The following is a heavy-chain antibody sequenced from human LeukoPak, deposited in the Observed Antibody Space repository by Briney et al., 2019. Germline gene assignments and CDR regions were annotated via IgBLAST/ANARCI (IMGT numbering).Heavy chain of an antibody. D-gene: IGHD3-10*01. CDR3: ARLGASLVWDSGSFPDY. J-gene: IGHJ4*02. CDR2: IFYVGNT. CDR1: GAYFSSSGCY. Sequence: PSKTLSLTCTVSGAYFSSSGCYWGWFRQPPGKGLEWIASIFYVGNTYYNPSLQSRVLISADTSKNHFSLDLEFVTAADTAVYFCARLGASLVWDSGSFPDYWGQGTLVTVSS. V-gene: IGHV4-39*02.